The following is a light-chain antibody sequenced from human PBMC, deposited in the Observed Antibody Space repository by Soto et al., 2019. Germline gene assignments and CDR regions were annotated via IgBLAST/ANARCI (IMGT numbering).Light chain of an antibody. CDR3: SSYTSSSLSV. CDR2: DVS. V-gene: IGLV2-14*01. J-gene: IGLJ1*01. CDR1: SSDVGGYNY. Sequence: QSALTQPASVSGSPGQSITISCTGTSSDVGGYNYVSWYQQLPGKAPKLMIYDVSDRPSGVSNRFSGSKSGNTASLTISGLQAEDEADYYCSSYTSSSLSVFGTGTKLTVL.